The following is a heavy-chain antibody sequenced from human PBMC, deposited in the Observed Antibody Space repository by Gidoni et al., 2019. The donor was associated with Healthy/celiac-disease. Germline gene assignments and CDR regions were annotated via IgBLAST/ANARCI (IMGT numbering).Heavy chain of an antibody. D-gene: IGHD6-19*01. Sequence: EVQLLESGGGLVQPGGSLRLACAASGFTFSSSAMSWVRQAPGKGLEWFSAISGIGVSTYYADSVKGRFTISRDNSKNTLYLQMNSLRAEDTAVYYCAKERDLYSSGWYYFDYWGQGTLVTVSS. V-gene: IGHV3-23*01. CDR1: GFTFSSSA. CDR2: ISGIGVST. J-gene: IGHJ4*02. CDR3: AKERDLYSSGWYYFDY.